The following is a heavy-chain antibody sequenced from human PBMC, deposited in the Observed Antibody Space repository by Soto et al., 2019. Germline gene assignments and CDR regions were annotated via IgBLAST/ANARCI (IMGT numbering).Heavy chain of an antibody. CDR2: ISGGGGSS. Sequence: EVQLLESGGGLVQPGGSLRLSCAASGFTFSNYAMSWVRQAPGKGLEWVSGISGGGGSSYYADSVKGRFTISRDNSKNTLYLQMNSLRAEDTAVYYFAHNCGVDCHSVFFYWGQGTLSLSPQ. D-gene: IGHD2-21*02. J-gene: IGHJ4*02. CDR3: AHNCGVDCHSVFFY. V-gene: IGHV3-23*01. CDR1: GFTFSNYA.